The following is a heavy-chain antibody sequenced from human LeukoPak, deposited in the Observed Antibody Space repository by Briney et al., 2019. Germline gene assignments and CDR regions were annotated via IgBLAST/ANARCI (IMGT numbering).Heavy chain of an antibody. CDR3: AKEREYGSGWYIQGTFDY. CDR2: IYYDGGNE. Sequence: GGSLRLSCAASGFSFSNYGMHWVRQAPGKGLEWVAVIYYDGGNEYYADSVKGRFTISRDNSKNTLFLQMNSLRAEDTAVYYCAKEREYGSGWYIQGTFDYWGQGTLVTVSS. CDR1: GFSFSNYG. V-gene: IGHV3-33*06. D-gene: IGHD6-19*01. J-gene: IGHJ4*02.